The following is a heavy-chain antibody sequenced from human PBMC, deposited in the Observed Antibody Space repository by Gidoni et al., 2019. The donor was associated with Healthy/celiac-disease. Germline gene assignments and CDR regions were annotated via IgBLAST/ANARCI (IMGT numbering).Heavy chain of an antibody. Sequence: QLQLQESGPGLVKPSETLSLTCTVSGGSISSSSYYWGWLRQPPGKGLEWIGSIYYSGSTYYNPSLNSRVTISVDTSKNQFSLKLSSVTAADTAVYYCAVVAATGAYYYYGMDVWGQGTTVTVSS. CDR1: GGSISSSSYY. V-gene: IGHV4-39*01. CDR2: IYYSGST. CDR3: AVVAATGAYYYYGMDV. J-gene: IGHJ6*02. D-gene: IGHD2-15*01.